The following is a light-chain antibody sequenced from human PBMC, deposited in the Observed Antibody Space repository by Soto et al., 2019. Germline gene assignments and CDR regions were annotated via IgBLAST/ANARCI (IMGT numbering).Light chain of an antibody. CDR3: QQRHMWPLT. V-gene: IGKV3-15*01. CDR2: DAS. Sequence: EIVMKHSPPTLPVYPGEKATLSCRASQSVVANSAWYQQRLGQAPRRLIFDASTRATGIPARCSGSGSGTEFILSISSLQSEECAIYYCQQRHMWPLTFGQGTRLE. CDR1: QSVVAN. J-gene: IGKJ5*01.